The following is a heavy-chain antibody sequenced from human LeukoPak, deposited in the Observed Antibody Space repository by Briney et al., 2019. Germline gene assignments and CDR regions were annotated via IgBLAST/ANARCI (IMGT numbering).Heavy chain of an antibody. V-gene: IGHV1-18*01. CDR2: ISAYNGNT. CDR3: ASTSKGQNFDY. CDR1: GGTFSSYA. Sequence: ASVKVSCKASGGTFSSYAISWVRQAPGQGLEWMGWISAYNGNTNYAQKLQGRVTMTTDTSTSTAYMELRSLRSDDTAVYYCASTSKGQNFDYWGQGTLVTVSS. J-gene: IGHJ4*02.